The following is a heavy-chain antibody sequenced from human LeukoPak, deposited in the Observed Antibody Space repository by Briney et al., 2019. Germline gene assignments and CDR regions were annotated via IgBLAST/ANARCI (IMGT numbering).Heavy chain of an antibody. CDR1: GYTFSDYA. Sequence: ASVKVSCKASGYTFSDYAMHWVRQAPGQRFEWMGWIDAGNGDTRYSQKFQGRVTITRDTSASTAYMELSSLRSEDTAMYYCARDLGLSSGYAYYYYGMDVWGQGTTVIVSS. J-gene: IGHJ6*02. CDR2: IDAGNGDT. CDR3: ARDLGLSSGYAYYYYGMDV. D-gene: IGHD3-22*01. V-gene: IGHV1-3*01.